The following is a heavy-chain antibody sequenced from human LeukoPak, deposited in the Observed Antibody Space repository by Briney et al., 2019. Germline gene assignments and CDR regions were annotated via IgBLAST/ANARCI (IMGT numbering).Heavy chain of an antibody. J-gene: IGHJ4*02. CDR2: ISAYNGNT. CDR3: ARLTYYDFWSGYYKKGFDY. V-gene: IGHV1-18*01. Sequence: GASVKVSCKASGYTFTSYGISWVRQAPGQGLEWMGWISAYNGNTNYAQKLQGRVTMTTDTSTSTAYMELRSLRSDDTAVYYCARLTYYDFWSGYYKKGFDYWGQGTLVTVSS. D-gene: IGHD3-3*01. CDR1: GYTFTSYG.